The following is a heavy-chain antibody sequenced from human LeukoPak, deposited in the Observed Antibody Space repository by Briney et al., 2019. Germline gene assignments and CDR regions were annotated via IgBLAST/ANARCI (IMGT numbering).Heavy chain of an antibody. CDR2: ISRSSTTI. CDR3: AKGEYSASWYSY. Sequence: PGGSLRLSCAASGFTFNTYTMNWVRQAPGKGLEWVSYISRSSTTIYHADSVKGRFTISRDNARNSLYLQMSSLRAEDTAVYYCAKGEYSASWYSYWGQGTLVTVSS. D-gene: IGHD6-13*01. J-gene: IGHJ4*02. V-gene: IGHV3-48*01. CDR1: GFTFNTYT.